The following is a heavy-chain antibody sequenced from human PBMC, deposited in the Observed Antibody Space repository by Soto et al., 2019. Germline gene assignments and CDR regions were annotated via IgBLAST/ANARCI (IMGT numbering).Heavy chain of an antibody. V-gene: IGHV3-74*01. Sequence: EVQLVESGGGLVQPGGSLRLSCAASGFTFSNYWMHWVRQVPGKGLVWFSYINSDGSVTSYADSVKGRFTISRDNAKSTVYLQMNSLRAEDTAVYYCATLNSLGFDFWGQGTLVTVSS. J-gene: IGHJ4*02. D-gene: IGHD5-18*01. CDR1: GFTFSNYW. CDR3: ATLNSLGFDF. CDR2: INSDGSVT.